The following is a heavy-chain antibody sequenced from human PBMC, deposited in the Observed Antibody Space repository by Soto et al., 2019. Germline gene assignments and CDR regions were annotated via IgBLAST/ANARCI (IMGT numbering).Heavy chain of an antibody. CDR1: GYTFTIYA. V-gene: IGHV1-18*04. D-gene: IGHD3-9*01. Sequence: GASVKVSCKASGYTFTIYAISWVRQAPGQGLEWMGWINTYNGGTKYAQKLQGRVTMTTDTSTSTAYMELRSLRSDDTAVYYCARDHGLLTGYYLQNPFDYWGQGTLVTVSS. CDR2: INTYNGGT. J-gene: IGHJ4*02. CDR3: ARDHGLLTGYYLQNPFDY.